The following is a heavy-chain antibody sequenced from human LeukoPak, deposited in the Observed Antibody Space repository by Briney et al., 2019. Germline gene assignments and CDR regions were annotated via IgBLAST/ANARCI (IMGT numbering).Heavy chain of an antibody. D-gene: IGHD3-22*01. CDR1: GYTFTSYG. CDR3: ARGRYYYDSSGGGYFDW. V-gene: IGHV1-18*01. J-gene: IGHJ4*02. CDR2: ISAYNGNT. Sequence: ASVTVSCKASGYTFTSYGISWVRLAPGQGLEWMGWISAYNGNTNYAQKLQGRVTMTTDTSTSTAYMALRSLRSDDTAVYYCARGRYYYDSSGGGYFDWSGQASLVTVSS.